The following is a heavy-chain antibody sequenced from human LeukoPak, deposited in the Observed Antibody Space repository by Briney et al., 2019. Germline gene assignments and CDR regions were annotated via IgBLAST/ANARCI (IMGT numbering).Heavy chain of an antibody. J-gene: IGHJ4*02. CDR2: IYSGGST. D-gene: IGHD2-15*01. CDR1: GFTVSSNS. CDR3: ARAMASRWYYFDY. V-gene: IGHV3-53*01. Sequence: GGSLRLSCAASGFTVSSNSMSWVRQAPGKGLEWVSLIYSGGSTNYADSVQGRFTISRDNSENTLYLQMNSLSAEDTAVYYCARAMASRWYYFDYWGQGTLVTVSS.